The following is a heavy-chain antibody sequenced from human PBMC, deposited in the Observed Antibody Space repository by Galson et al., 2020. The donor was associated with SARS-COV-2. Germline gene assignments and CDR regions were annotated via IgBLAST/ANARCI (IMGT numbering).Heavy chain of an antibody. Sequence: GESLKISCAASGFTFSSYDMHWVRQATGKGLEWVSAIGTAGDTYYPGSVKGRFTISRENAKNSLYLQMNSLRAGDTAVYYCARGMVRGVGYYYYYGRDVWGQGTTVTVS. V-gene: IGHV3-13*01. CDR3: ARGMVRGVGYYYYYGRDV. CDR1: GFTFSSYD. D-gene: IGHD3-10*01. J-gene: IGHJ6*02. CDR2: IGTAGDT.